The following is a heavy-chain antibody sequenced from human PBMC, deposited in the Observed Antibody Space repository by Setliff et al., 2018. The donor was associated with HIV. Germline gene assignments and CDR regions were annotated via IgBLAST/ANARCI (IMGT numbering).Heavy chain of an antibody. J-gene: IGHJ6*03. CDR3: ARGREYRYGFEYYYYYMDV. CDR1: GGSIRTGAYY. V-gene: IGHV4-39*07. CDR2: IYHNGIT. Sequence: PSETLSLTCTVSGGSIRTGAYYWGWIRQPPGKGLEWIGSIYHNGITYYNPSLKSRVTISVDTSKNQFSLKVSSVTAADTAVYYCARGREYRYGFEYYYYYMDVWGKGTTVTVSS. D-gene: IGHD5-18*01.